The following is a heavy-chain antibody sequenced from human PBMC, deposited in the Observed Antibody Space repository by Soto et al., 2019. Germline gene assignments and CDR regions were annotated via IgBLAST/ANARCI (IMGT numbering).Heavy chain of an antibody. J-gene: IGHJ4*02. D-gene: IGHD3-22*01. CDR2: INPNSGGT. CDR1: GYTFTGYY. V-gene: IGHV1-2*04. CDR3: ARAYYYDSSGYLIDY. Sequence: ASVKISCKASGYTFTGYYMHWVRQAPGQGLEWMGWINPNSGGTNYAQKFQGWVTMTRDTSISTAYMELSRLRSDDTAVYYCARAYYYDSSGYLIDYWGQGTLVTVSS.